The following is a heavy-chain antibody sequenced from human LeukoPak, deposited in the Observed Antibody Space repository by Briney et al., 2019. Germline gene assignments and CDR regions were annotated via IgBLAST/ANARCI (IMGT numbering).Heavy chain of an antibody. Sequence: GGSLRLSCAASGFTFSSYSMNWVRQAPGKGLEWVSSISSSSSYIYYADSVKGRFNISRDNAKNSLYLEMTSLRAEDTAVYYCASGVVPAATVDYWGQGTLVTVSS. CDR1: GFTFSSYS. D-gene: IGHD2-2*01. V-gene: IGHV3-21*01. J-gene: IGHJ4*02. CDR2: ISSSSSYI. CDR3: ASGVVPAATVDY.